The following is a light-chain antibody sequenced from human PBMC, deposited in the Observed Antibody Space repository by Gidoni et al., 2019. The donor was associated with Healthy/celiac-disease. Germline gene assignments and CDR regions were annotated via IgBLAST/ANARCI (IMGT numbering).Light chain of an antibody. J-gene: IGKJ1*01. V-gene: IGKV1-39*01. Sequence: DIQITQSPSSLSASVGDRVTITCRASQSISSYLNLYQQKPGKAPTLLIYAASSLQSGVPSRFSGSGSGTDFTLTISSLQPEDFATYYCQQSYSTPRTFGQGTKVEIK. CDR2: AAS. CDR3: QQSYSTPRT. CDR1: QSISSY.